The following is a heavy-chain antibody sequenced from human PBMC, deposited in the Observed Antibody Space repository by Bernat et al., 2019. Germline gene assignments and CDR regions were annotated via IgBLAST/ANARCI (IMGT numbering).Heavy chain of an antibody. D-gene: IGHD7-27*01. CDR1: GYSFTNYW. CDR3: ARHNIWGFDY. V-gene: IGHV5-51*01. CDR2: VHPSNSAT. Sequence: EVQLVQSGAEVKKPGESLKISCQVSGYSFTNYWIGWVRQMPGEGLEWMAIVHPSNSATRYNPSFQGQVTSSADKSISTAYLQWSSLKASDTAIYYCARHNIWGFDYWDQGTLVTVSS. J-gene: IGHJ4*02.